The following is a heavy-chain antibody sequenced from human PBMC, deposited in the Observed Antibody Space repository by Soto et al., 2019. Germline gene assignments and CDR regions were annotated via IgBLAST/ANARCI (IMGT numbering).Heavy chain of an antibody. CDR1: GYPFSSYG. CDR2: ISAYNGNT. V-gene: IGHV1-18*01. J-gene: IGHJ4*02. D-gene: IGHD3-3*01. Sequence: GASVKVSCKASGYPFSSYGISWVRQAPGQGLEWMGWISAYNGNTNYAQKLQGRVTMTTDTSTSTAYMELRSLRSDDTAVYYCAREIRMYYDFWSGYWPPGYWGQGTLVTVSS. CDR3: AREIRMYYDFWSGYWPPGY.